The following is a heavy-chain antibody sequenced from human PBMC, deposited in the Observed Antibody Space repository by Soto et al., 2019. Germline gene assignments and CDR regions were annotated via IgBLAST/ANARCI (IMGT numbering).Heavy chain of an antibody. CDR3: ARDRGSGWYRWFDP. J-gene: IGHJ5*02. CDR1: GGIFSSYA. CDR2: IIPIFGPA. V-gene: IGHV1-69*01. Sequence: QVQLVQSGAEVKKPGSAVKVSCKASGGIFSSYAISWVRQAPGQGLEWMGGIIPIFGPANYAQKFQGRVTITADESTSTAYMELSSLRSEDTAVYYCARDRGSGWYRWFDPWGQGTLVTVSS. D-gene: IGHD6-19*01.